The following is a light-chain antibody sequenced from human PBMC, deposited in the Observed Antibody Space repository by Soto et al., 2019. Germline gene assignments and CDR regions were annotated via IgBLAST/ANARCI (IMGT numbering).Light chain of an antibody. V-gene: IGKV1-39*01. Sequence: DIQMTQSPSSLSASVGDRVTITCRASQSISSYLNWYQQKPGKAPKLLIYAASSLQSGVPSRFSGSGSGTDFTLTISSLYPEDFATYYCQQSYSTPRTFGQGPKVDIK. CDR3: QQSYSTPRT. CDR2: AAS. J-gene: IGKJ1*01. CDR1: QSISSY.